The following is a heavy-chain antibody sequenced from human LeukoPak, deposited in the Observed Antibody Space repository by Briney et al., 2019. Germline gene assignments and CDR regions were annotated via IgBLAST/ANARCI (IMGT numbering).Heavy chain of an antibody. D-gene: IGHD5-18*01. CDR3: ARDGFPTAMPFDY. J-gene: IGHJ4*02. CDR1: GFTFSSYS. V-gene: IGHV3-48*01. CDR2: ISSSSSTI. Sequence: GGSLRLSCAASGFTFSSYSMNWVRQAPGKGLEWVSYISSSSSTIYYADSVKGRFTISRDNAKNSLYLQMNSLRAEDTAVYYCARDGFPTAMPFDYWGQGTLVTVSS.